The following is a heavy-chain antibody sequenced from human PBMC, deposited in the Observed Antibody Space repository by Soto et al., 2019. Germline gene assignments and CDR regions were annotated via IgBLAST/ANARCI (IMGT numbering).Heavy chain of an antibody. CDR3: AGDSASVTHLAIRD. D-gene: IGHD2-21*02. J-gene: IGHJ4*01. Sequence: VQLVQSGAEVRQPGSSVRVSCKASGGTFSTYSVTWVRQAPGQGLEWMGGIIPIYDLPYYAQKFLGRVSVTAETSTNTATMVVRRLTSEVTSVYFCAGDSASVTHLAIRDWGQGTLVLVSS. CDR1: GGTFSTYS. V-gene: IGHV1-69*17. CDR2: IIPIYDLP.